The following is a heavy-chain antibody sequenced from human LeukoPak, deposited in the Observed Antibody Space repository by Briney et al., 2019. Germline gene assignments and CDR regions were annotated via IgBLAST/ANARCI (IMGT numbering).Heavy chain of an antibody. CDR1: GGSISGYY. Sequence: SETLSLTCTVSGGSISGYYWSWIRQPPGKGLEWIGYISYTGSTKYNPSLESRVTISVDTSKKQFALNLSSVTAADTAVYYCAREGDYDSGGYSTFDYWSQGTLVTVSS. D-gene: IGHD3-22*01. CDR3: AREGDYDSGGYSTFDY. J-gene: IGHJ4*02. CDR2: ISYTGST. V-gene: IGHV4-59*01.